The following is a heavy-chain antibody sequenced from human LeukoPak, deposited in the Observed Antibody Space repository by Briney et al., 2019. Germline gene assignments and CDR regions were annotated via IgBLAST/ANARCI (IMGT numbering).Heavy chain of an antibody. CDR3: AKARGAAREWYYFDY. V-gene: IGHV3-23*01. Sequence: GGSLRLSCAASGFTFSSYSMNWVRQAPGKGLEWVSAISGSGGSTYYADSVKGRFTISRDNSKNTLYLQMNSLRAEDTAVYYCAKARGAAREWYYFDYWGQGTLVTVSS. D-gene: IGHD6-6*01. CDR2: ISGSGGST. J-gene: IGHJ4*02. CDR1: GFTFSSYS.